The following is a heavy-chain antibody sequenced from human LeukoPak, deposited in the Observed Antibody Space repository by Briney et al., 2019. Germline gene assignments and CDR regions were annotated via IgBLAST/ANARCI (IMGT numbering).Heavy chain of an antibody. CDR2: IYSGGDT. CDR3: ATKETGYSGYDIDY. CDR1: GFTVSNNC. D-gene: IGHD5-12*01. V-gene: IGHV3-66*01. Sequence: GGSLRLSCAASGFTVSNNCMSWVRQAPGKGLEWVSFIYSGGDTYYADSVKGRFTISTDNSKNTLYLQMNSLRAEDTAVYYCATKETGYSGYDIDYWGQGTLVTVSS. J-gene: IGHJ4*02.